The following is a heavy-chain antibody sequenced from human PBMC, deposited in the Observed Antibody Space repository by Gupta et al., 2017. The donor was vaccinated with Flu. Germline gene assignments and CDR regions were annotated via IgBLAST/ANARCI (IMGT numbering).Heavy chain of an antibody. Sequence: SISSSSSYIYYADSVKGRFTISRDNAKNSLYLQMNSLRAEDTAVYYCARDLEQQLWPFDYWGQGTLVTVSS. V-gene: IGHV3-21*01. D-gene: IGHD5-18*01. J-gene: IGHJ4*02. CDR2: ISSSSSYI. CDR3: ARDLEQQLWPFDY.